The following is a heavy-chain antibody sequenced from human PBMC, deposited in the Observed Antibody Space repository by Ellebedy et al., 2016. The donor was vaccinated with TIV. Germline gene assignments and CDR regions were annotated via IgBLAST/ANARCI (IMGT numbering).Heavy chain of an antibody. CDR2: IDPSDSYT. V-gene: IGHV5-10-1*01. Sequence: KVSCXGSGYSFTSYWISWVRQMPGKGLEWMGRIDPSDSYTNYSPSFQGHVTISADKSISTAYLQWSSLKASDTAMYYCAREYCSSTSCYGYYYGMDVWGQGTTVTVSS. CDR3: AREYCSSTSCYGYYYGMDV. J-gene: IGHJ6*02. CDR1: GYSFTSYW. D-gene: IGHD2-2*01.